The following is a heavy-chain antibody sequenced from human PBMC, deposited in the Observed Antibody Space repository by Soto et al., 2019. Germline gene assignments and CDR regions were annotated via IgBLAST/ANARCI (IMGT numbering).Heavy chain of an antibody. D-gene: IGHD2-15*01. Sequence: QVQLVQSGAEVKKPGSSVKVSCKASGGTFSSYAISWVRQAPGQGLEWMGGIIPIFGTANYAQKFQGRVTITADESTSTAYMELSSLRSEDTAVYYCARDHINCSGGSCNGSGDYWGQGTLVTVSS. CDR3: ARDHINCSGGSCNGSGDY. V-gene: IGHV1-69*01. J-gene: IGHJ4*02. CDR2: IIPIFGTA. CDR1: GGTFSSYA.